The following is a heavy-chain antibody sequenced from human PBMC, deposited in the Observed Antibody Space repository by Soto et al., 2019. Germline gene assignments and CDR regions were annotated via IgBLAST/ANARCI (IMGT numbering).Heavy chain of an antibody. CDR2: IYYSWST. J-gene: IGHJ3*02. CDR3: ARDLSEGPGAFAI. CDR1: VGSVSSGSYY. Sequence: PSETLSLTCTVSVGSVSSGSYYWSWIRQPPGKGLEWIGYIYYSWSTNYNPSLKSRVTISLDTSKDQFSLKLSSVTAADTAVYYCARDLSEGPGAFAIWGQGTMVTVSS. V-gene: IGHV4-61*01.